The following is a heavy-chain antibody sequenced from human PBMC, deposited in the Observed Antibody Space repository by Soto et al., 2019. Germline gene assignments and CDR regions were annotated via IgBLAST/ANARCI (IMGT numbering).Heavy chain of an antibody. CDR3: ARRLSGSSAFDY. J-gene: IGHJ4*01. Sequence: SETLSLTCSVSGGSISSGTYYWSWIRHRPGKGLEWIGYMYNSGTSSYSPSLKSRSVLSVDTSKNQFSLKLTSVTAADTATYFCARRLSGSSAFDYWGLGILVTVSS. D-gene: IGHD2-15*01. CDR2: MYNSGTS. CDR1: GGSISSGTYY. V-gene: IGHV4-31*03.